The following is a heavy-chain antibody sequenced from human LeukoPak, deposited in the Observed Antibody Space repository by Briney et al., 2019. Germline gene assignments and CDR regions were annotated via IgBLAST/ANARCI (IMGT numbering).Heavy chain of an antibody. CDR2: IKQDGSEK. CDR3: ARAQGSGRWFGELRRLYYFDY. V-gene: IGHV3-7*01. D-gene: IGHD3-10*01. Sequence: GGSLRLSCAASGFTFSSYWMSWVRQAPGKGLEWVANIKQDGSEKYYVDSVKGRFTISRDNAKNSLYLQMNSLRAEDTAVYYCARAQGSGRWFGELRRLYYFDYWGQGTLVTVSS. CDR1: GFTFSSYW. J-gene: IGHJ4*02.